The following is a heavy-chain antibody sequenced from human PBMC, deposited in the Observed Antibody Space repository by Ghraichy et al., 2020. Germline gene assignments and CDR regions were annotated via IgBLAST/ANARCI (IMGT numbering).Heavy chain of an antibody. Sequence: SETLSLTCTVSGGSISTYYWSWIRQPAGKGLEWIGRISPSDNTNYNPSLEGRVTMSVDTSKNQFLLNLTSVTAADTAVYYCAREVVLRFLKWPDAFDIWGQGTMVTVSS. CDR1: GGSISTYY. CDR3: AREVVLRFLKWPDAFDI. V-gene: IGHV4-4*07. D-gene: IGHD3-3*01. J-gene: IGHJ3*02. CDR2: ISPSDNT.